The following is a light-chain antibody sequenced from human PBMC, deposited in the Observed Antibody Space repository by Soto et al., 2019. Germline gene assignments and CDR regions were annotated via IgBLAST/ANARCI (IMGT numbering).Light chain of an antibody. Sequence: EIVLTQSPDTLSLSPGERATLSCRASQSVTSNYLAWYHQKAGQAPRLLIYGASSRATGIPDRFSGSGSGTDFTLTISRLEPEDSAVYYCQQYGSSATFGGGTKVDIK. CDR1: QSVTSNY. CDR2: GAS. J-gene: IGKJ4*01. V-gene: IGKV3-20*01. CDR3: QQYGSSAT.